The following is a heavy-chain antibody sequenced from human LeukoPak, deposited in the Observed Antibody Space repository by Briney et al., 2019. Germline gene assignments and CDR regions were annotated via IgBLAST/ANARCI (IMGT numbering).Heavy chain of an antibody. CDR3: AKDREGTMAYDYFDC. D-gene: IGHD3-16*01. CDR1: GFTFSSYA. CDR2: TSGSGGST. V-gene: IGHV3-23*01. J-gene: IGHJ4*02. Sequence: GGSLRLSCAASGFTFSSYAMSWVRQTPEKGLEWVSTTSGSGGSTNYADSVKGRFTISRDNSKNTLNLQMNSLRVEDTAEYYCAKDREGTMAYDYFDCWGQGTLVTVSS.